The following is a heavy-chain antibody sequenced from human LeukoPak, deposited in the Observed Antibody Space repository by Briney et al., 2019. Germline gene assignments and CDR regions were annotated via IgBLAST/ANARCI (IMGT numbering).Heavy chain of an antibody. D-gene: IGHD1-1*01. J-gene: IGHJ4*02. V-gene: IGHV4-34*01. CDR3: AEGTGSFDY. Sequence: SETLSLTCAVYGGSFSGYYWSWIRQPPGKGLEWIGEINHSGSTNYNPSLKSRVTISVDTSKNQFSLKLSSVTAADTAVYYCAEGTGSFDYWGQGTLVTVSS. CDR2: INHSGST. CDR1: GGSFSGYY.